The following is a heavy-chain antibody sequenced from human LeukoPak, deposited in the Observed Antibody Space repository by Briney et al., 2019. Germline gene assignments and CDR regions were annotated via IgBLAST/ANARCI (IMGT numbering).Heavy chain of an antibody. CDR2: IVVGSGNT. D-gene: IGHD3-9*01. CDR1: GFTFTSSA. Sequence: GTSVKVSCKASGFTFTSSAMQWVRQARGQRLEWIGWIVVGSGNTNYAQKFQERVTITRDMSTSTAYMELSSLRSEDTAVYYCARGRLMYYDILTGYPHPLDYWGQGTLVTVSS. V-gene: IGHV1-58*02. CDR3: ARGRLMYYDILTGYPHPLDY. J-gene: IGHJ4*02.